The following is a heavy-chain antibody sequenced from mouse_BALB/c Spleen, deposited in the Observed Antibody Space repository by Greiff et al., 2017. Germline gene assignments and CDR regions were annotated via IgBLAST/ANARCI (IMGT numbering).Heavy chain of an antibody. CDR2: ISSGGSYT. J-gene: IGHJ3*01. V-gene: IGHV5-6*01. Sequence: EVHLVESGGDLVKPGGSLKLSCAASGFTFSSYGMSWVRQTPDKRLEWVATISSGGSYTYYPDSVKGRFTISRDNAKNTLYLQMSSLKSEDTAMYYCARQYYDYGVGFAYWGQGTLVTVSA. D-gene: IGHD2-4*01. CDR1: GFTFSSYG. CDR3: ARQYYDYGVGFAY.